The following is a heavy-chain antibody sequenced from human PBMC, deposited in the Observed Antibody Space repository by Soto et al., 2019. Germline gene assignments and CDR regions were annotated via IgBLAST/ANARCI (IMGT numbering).Heavy chain of an antibody. Sequence: QVQLVESGGGVVQPGGSLRLSCAASGFTFRNYAMHWVRQAPGKGLECLAVIAHDGSNAFYRDSVKGRFTISRDNSKNTLYLHMNSLRSEDTGVYYCARGEREDILVVVGARPGEYGIDIWGQGTTVTVSS. CDR1: GFTFRNYA. D-gene: IGHD2-15*01. V-gene: IGHV3-30-3*01. CDR2: IAHDGSNA. CDR3: ARGEREDILVVVGARPGEYGIDI. J-gene: IGHJ6*02.